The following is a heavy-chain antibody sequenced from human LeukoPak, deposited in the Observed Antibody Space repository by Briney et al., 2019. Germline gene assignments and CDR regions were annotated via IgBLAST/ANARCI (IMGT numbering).Heavy chain of an antibody. CDR1: GFTFSSYA. V-gene: IGHV3-23*01. Sequence: QPGGSLRLSCAASGFTFSSYAMSWVRQAPGKGLEWVSTISGSGGSTYYADSVRGRFTISRDNFKNTLYLQMNSLRAEDTAVYYCAKARGFDYGDYYFDYWGQGTLVTVSS. D-gene: IGHD4-17*01. CDR3: AKARGFDYGDYYFDY. CDR2: ISGSGGST. J-gene: IGHJ4*02.